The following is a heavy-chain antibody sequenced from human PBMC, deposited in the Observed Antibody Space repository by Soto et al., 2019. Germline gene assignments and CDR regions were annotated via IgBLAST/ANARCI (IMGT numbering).Heavy chain of an antibody. Sequence: QVQLVQSGAEVKKPGSSVKVSCKASGGTFSSYTISWVRQAPGQGLEWMGRIIPILGIANYAQKFQGRVTITEDKSTSTAYMELSSLRSEDTAVYYCARTPPDCSGGSCYPDYWGQGTLVTVSS. CDR3: ARTPPDCSGGSCYPDY. CDR1: GGTFSSYT. J-gene: IGHJ4*02. CDR2: IIPILGIA. V-gene: IGHV1-69*02. D-gene: IGHD2-15*01.